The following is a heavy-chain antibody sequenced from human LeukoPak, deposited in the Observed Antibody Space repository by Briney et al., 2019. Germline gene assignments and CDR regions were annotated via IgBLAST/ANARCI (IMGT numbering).Heavy chain of an antibody. Sequence: GESLRLSCAASGFTFSSYAMSWVRQAPGKGLEWVSAIRGSGGSTYYADPVKGQFTISRDNSKNTLYLEMNSLRVDDTAVYYCAKSGVSMIVVALTFDIWGQGTMVSVSS. CDR3: AKSGVSMIVVALTFDI. CDR1: GFTFSSYA. CDR2: IRGSGGST. D-gene: IGHD3-22*01. V-gene: IGHV3-23*01. J-gene: IGHJ3*02.